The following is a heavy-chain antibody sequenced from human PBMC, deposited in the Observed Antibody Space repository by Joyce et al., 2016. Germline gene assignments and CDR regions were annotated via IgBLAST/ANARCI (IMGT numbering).Heavy chain of an antibody. V-gene: IGHV3-74*01. CDR2: IYSDGSSI. Sequence: EVQLVESGGGLVQPGGSLRLSCAASGFTFSSSWMHWVRQTPGKGLVCVSRIYSDGSSISYADSGKGRFTVSRDNTKNTLYLQMNSLRAEDTAVFYCARGGTDGNLFDYWGQGTLVTVSS. CDR3: ARGGTDGNLFDY. CDR1: GFTFSSSW. J-gene: IGHJ4*02. D-gene: IGHD1-26*01.